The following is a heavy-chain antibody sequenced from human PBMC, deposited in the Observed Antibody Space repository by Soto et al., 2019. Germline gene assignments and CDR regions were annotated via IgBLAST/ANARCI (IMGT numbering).Heavy chain of an antibody. CDR2: IYYSGST. V-gene: IGHV4-31*03. Sequence: SETLSLTCTVSGGSISRGGYYWSWIRQHPGKGLEWIGYIYYSGSTYYNPSLKSRVTISVDTSKNQFSLKLSSATAADTAVYYCARELRFGEDYYGMDVWGQGTTVT. CDR1: GGSISRGGYY. D-gene: IGHD3-10*01. CDR3: ARELRFGEDYYGMDV. J-gene: IGHJ6*02.